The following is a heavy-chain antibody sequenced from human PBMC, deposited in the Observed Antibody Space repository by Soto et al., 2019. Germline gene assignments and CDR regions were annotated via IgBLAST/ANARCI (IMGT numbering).Heavy chain of an antibody. CDR1: GYTVTGYY. V-gene: IGHV1-2*04. Sequence: GASVKVSCKASGYTVTGYYMHWVRQAPGQGLEWMGWINPNSGGTNYAQKFQGWVTMTRDTSISTAYMELSRLRSDDTAVYYCARESYDILTGYYYYGMDVWGKGTTVTVSS. D-gene: IGHD3-9*01. CDR2: INPNSGGT. J-gene: IGHJ6*04. CDR3: ARESYDILTGYYYYGMDV.